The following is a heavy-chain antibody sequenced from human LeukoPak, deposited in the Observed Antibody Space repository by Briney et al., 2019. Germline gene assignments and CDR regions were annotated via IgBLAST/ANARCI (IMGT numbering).Heavy chain of an antibody. J-gene: IGHJ4*02. V-gene: IGHV3-74*01. D-gene: IGHD3-9*01. CDR3: ATFGLDWRLSY. Sequence: PGGSLRLSCAASGFSFSSYWMHWVRQAPGKGLVWVPRINSDGTYTANADAVHGRFTMSKADARNSMYQQMNILVAEDTAVYYCATFGLDWRLSYWGRGTLVTVSS. CDR2: INSDGTYT. CDR1: GFSFSSYW.